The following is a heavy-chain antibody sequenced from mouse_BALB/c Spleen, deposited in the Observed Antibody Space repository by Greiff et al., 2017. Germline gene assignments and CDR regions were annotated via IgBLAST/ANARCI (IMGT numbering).Heavy chain of an antibody. CDR2: ISYSGST. CDR1: GYSITSDYA. V-gene: IGHV3-2*02. Sequence: ESGPGLVKPSQSLSLTCTVTGYSITSDYAWNWIRQFPGNKLEWMGYISYSGSTSYNPSLKSRISITRDTSKNQFFLQLNSVTTEDTATYYCARPSDYAMDYWGQGTSVTVSS. CDR3: ARPSDYAMDY. J-gene: IGHJ4*01.